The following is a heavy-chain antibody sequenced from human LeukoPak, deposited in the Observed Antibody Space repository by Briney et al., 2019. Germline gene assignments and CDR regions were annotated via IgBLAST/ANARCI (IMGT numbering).Heavy chain of an antibody. Sequence: GGXXXXXXAXSGFTFSNAWMSWVRQAPGKGLEWXGRIKSKTDGCTADYAGAVKSRFTISREDEKKELYLQMNSLKTEDTAVYYCTGPLVLRYFDWVYWGQGTLVTVSS. CDR1: GFTFSNAW. CDR3: TGPLVLRYFDWVY. CDR2: IKSKTDGCTA. D-gene: IGHD3-9*01. V-gene: IGHV3-15*01. J-gene: IGHJ4*02.